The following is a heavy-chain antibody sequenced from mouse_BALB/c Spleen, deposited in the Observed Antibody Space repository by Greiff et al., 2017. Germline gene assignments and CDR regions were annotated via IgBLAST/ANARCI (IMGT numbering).Heavy chain of an antibody. J-gene: IGHJ2*01. V-gene: IGHV5-6-5*01. CDR2: ISSGGST. CDR1: GFTFSSYA. Sequence: EVMLVESGGGLVKPGGSLKLSCAASGFTFSSYAMSWVRQTPEKRLEWVASISSGGSTYYPDSVKGRFTISRDNARNILYLQMSSLRSEDTAMYYCARATMITTDYYFDYWGQGTTLTVSS. D-gene: IGHD2-4*01. CDR3: ARATMITTDYYFDY.